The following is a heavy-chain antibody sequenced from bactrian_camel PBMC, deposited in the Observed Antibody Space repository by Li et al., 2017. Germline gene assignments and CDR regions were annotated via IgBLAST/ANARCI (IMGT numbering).Heavy chain of an antibody. Sequence: HVQLVESGGGSVQAGGSLRLSCAYTKSRYCMAWFRQAPGKEREGVAAIDSDGSTSYADSVKDRFTISRDNAKNTVYLQMNSLKTDDTGVYYCAALNETFGARFAWCSDFRGEGTQVTV. J-gene: IGHJ4*01. CDR2: IDSDGST. CDR1: KSRYC. CDR3: AALNETFGARFAWCSDF. D-gene: IGHD1*01. V-gene: IGHV3S53*01.